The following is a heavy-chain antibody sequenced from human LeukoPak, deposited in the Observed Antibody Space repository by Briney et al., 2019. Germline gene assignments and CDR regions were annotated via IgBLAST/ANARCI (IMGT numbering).Heavy chain of an antibody. J-gene: IGHJ4*02. D-gene: IGHD2-2*01. CDR1: GFTFSSYA. V-gene: IGHV3-23*01. Sequence: GGSLRLSCAASGFTFSSYAMSWVRQAPGKGLEWVSAISGSGGSTYYADSVKGRFTISRDNSKNTLFLQMNSLRPEDTAVYYCAKDPPYCSSPFCYDYFAYWGQGPLVTVSS. CDR2: ISGSGGST. CDR3: AKDPPYCSSPFCYDYFAY.